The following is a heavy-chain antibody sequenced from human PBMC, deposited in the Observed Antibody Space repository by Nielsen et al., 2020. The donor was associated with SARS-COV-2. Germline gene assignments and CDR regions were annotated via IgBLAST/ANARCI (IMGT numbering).Heavy chain of an antibody. CDR3: ARARATIFGLVMSYGMDV. J-gene: IGHJ6*02. CDR2: INPYSGGT. CDR1: GYTFTDYY. Sequence: ASVKVSCKASGYTFTDYYIHWVRQAPGQGLEWMGRINPYSGGTNYAQEFQGTVTMIRDASISTVYMELTSDDTAVYYCARARATIFGLVMSYGMDVWGQGTTVAVSS. D-gene: IGHD3/OR15-3a*01. V-gene: IGHV1-2*06.